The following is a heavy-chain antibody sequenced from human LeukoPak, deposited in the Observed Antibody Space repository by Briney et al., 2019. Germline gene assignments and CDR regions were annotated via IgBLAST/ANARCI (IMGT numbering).Heavy chain of an antibody. CDR1: GFTVSSNS. D-gene: IGHD6-13*01. V-gene: IGHV3-53*01. CDR2: IYSGGST. Sequence: GGSLRLSCTVSGFTVSSNSMSWVRQAPGKGLEWVSVIYSGGSTYYADSVKGRFTISRDNSKNTLFLQMNSLRAEDTAVYYCAVLPLAAAGDFDYWGQGTLVTVSS. CDR3: AVLPLAAAGDFDY. J-gene: IGHJ4*02.